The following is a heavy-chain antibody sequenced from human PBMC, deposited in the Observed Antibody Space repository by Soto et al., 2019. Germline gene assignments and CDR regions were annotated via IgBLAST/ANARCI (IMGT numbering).Heavy chain of an antibody. D-gene: IGHD3-3*01. CDR2: ISGSGGST. CDR1: GCTFSSYA. V-gene: IGHV3-23*01. J-gene: IGHJ5*02. CDR3: AKEPRTVGVVIITCFAP. Sequence: WGSLRLSCAAAGCTFSSYAMSWVRQAPGKGLEWVSAISGSGGSTYYADSVKGRFTISRDNSKNTLYLQMNSLRAEDTAVYYCAKEPRTVGVVIITCFAPWGQGTLVTVSS.